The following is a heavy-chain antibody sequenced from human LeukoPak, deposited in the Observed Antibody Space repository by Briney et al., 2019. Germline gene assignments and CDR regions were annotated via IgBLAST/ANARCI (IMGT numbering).Heavy chain of an antibody. D-gene: IGHD3-10*01. CDR1: GGSFSAFH. CDR2: MKQSGTP. CDR3: ASRPFLYGFRTYFDN. V-gene: IGHV4-34*01. Sequence: SETLSLTCAVYGGSFSAFHWNWIRQSPAKGLEWLGEMKQSGTPRYNPSLQSRVTISVDKSKNQFTLNVRSVTAADTAVYYCASRPFLYGFRTYFDNWAQGTLVTVSS. J-gene: IGHJ4*02.